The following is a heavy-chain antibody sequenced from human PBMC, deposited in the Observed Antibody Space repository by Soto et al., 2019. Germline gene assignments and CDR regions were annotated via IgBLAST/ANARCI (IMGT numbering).Heavy chain of an antibody. CDR3: SRASMLREFISYFFDH. CDR1: GGTFSTSA. V-gene: IGHV1-69*01. Sequence: QVQLVQSGAEVRKPGSSVKVSCQASGGTFSTSAFVWVRQAPGQGLEWMGGILPIFGTANYAPKFQDRVTITADESTSTAYMELSGLRSDDTAIYYCSRASMLREFISYFFDHWGQGTLVTVSS. D-gene: IGHD3-10*01. CDR2: ILPIFGTA. J-gene: IGHJ4*02.